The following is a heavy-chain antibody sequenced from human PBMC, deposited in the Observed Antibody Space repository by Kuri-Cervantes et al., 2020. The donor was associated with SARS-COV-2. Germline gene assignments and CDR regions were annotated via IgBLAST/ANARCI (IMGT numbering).Heavy chain of an antibody. J-gene: IGHJ6*02. V-gene: IGHV1-18*04. D-gene: IGHD4-11*01. Sequence: ASVKVSCKASGYTFTTYGIPCVRQAPGQGLEWMGWISTYNANADYAQKFQGRVTITRDTSASTAYMELSSLRSEDTAVYYCSRDHPYSNYDYYYYGMDVWGQGTTVTVSS. CDR2: ISTYNANA. CDR1: GYTFTTYG. CDR3: SRDHPYSNYDYYYYGMDV.